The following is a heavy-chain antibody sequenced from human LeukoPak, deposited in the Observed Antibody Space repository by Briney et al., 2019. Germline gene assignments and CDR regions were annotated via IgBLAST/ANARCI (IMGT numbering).Heavy chain of an antibody. V-gene: IGHV4-59*12. J-gene: IGHJ4*02. Sequence: PSETLSLTCTVSGGSISTYYWSWIRQPPGKGLEWIGYIYYSGITKYNPSLKSRVTISVDTSKNQFSLKLSSVTAADTAVYYCARGYCTNAVCSLGPTQAWGQGTLVTVSS. CDR3: ARGYCTNAVCSLGPTQA. CDR2: IYYSGIT. CDR1: GGSISTYY. D-gene: IGHD2-8*01.